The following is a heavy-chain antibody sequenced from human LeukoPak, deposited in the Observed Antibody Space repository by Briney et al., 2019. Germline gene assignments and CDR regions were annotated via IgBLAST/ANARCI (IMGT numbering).Heavy chain of an antibody. CDR3: ARDSTDRSYMDV. D-gene: IGHD4-11*01. Sequence: PGGSLRLSCAASGFTFSSYSMNWVRQAPGKGLEWVSYISSSSSYIYYPDSVKGRFTISRDNAKNSLYLQMNSLRAEDTAVYYCARDSTDRSYMDVWGKGTTVTVSS. V-gene: IGHV3-21*05. CDR1: GFTFSSYS. J-gene: IGHJ6*03. CDR2: ISSSSSYI.